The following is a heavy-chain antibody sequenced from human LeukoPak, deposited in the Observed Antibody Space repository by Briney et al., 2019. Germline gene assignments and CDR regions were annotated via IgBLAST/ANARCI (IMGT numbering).Heavy chain of an antibody. CDR1: GGSISSSNW. CDR2: IYHSGST. V-gene: IGHV4-4*02. J-gene: IGHJ5*02. CDR3: ARASCSSTSCYAKPVGWFDP. Sequence: ETLSLTCAVSGGSISSSNWWSWVRQPPGKGLERIGEIYHSGSTNYNPSLKSRVTISVDKSKNQFSLKLSSVTAADTAVYYCARASCSSTSCYAKPVGWFDPWGQGTLVTVSS. D-gene: IGHD2-2*01.